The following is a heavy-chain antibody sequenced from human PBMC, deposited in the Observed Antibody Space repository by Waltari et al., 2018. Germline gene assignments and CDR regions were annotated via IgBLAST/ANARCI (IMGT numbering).Heavy chain of an antibody. CDR3: ASRYYYDRGGYIAFGI. J-gene: IGHJ3*02. V-gene: IGHV1-8*01. Sequence: QVQLVQSGAEVKKPGASVKVSCKASGYTFSSYDFNWVRQATGQGLEWMGWMTRNSGRTGYAKKFQGRVTMTSKTAISTAYMELSTLGSEDTAVYYCASRYYYDRGGYIAFGIWGQGTMVTVSS. CDR2: MTRNSGRT. D-gene: IGHD3-22*01. CDR1: GYTFSSYD.